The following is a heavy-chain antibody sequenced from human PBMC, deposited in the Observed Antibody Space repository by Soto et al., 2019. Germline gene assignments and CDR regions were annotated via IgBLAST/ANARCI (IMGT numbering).Heavy chain of an antibody. V-gene: IGHV4-34*01. CDR2: INHSGST. Sequence: ETLSLTCAVYGGSFSGYYWSWIRQPPGKGLEWIGEINHSGSTNYNPSLKSRVTISVDTSKNQFSLKLSSVTAADTAVYYCAGGLELSLGSGLDVWCQGPTVT. CDR1: GGSFSGYY. J-gene: IGHJ6*02. D-gene: IGHD1-7*01. CDR3: AGGLELSLGSGLDV.